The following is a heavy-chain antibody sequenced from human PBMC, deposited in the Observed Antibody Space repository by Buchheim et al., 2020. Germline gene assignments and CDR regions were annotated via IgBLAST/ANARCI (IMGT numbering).Heavy chain of an antibody. CDR2: IYYSGST. CDR1: GGSISSYY. Sequence: QVQLQESGPGLVKPSETLSLTCTVSGGSISSYYWSWIRQPPGKGLEWIGYIYYSGSTYYNPSLKSRVTISVDTSKNQFSLKLSSVTAADTAVYYCARVGYSSSWYGPVDYWGQGTL. V-gene: IGHV4-59*01. CDR3: ARVGYSSSWYGPVDY. D-gene: IGHD6-13*01. J-gene: IGHJ4*02.